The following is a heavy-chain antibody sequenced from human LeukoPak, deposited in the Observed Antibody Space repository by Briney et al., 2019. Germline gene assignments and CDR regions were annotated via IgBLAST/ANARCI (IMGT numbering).Heavy chain of an antibody. CDR1: GFTFSSYS. CDR2: IYSGGST. CDR3: ARGLMWELGDY. V-gene: IGHV3-53*01. D-gene: IGHD1-26*01. Sequence: PGGSLRLSCAASGFTFSSYSMNWVRQAPGKGLEWVSVIYSGGSTYYADSVKGRFTISRDNSKNTLYLQMNSLRAEDTAVYYCARGLMWELGDYWGQGTLVTVSS. J-gene: IGHJ4*02.